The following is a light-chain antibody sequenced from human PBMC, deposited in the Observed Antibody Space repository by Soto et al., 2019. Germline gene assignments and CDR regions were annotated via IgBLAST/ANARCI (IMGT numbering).Light chain of an antibody. CDR3: QHYNSYSEA. CDR2: KAS. J-gene: IGKJ1*01. V-gene: IGKV1-5*03. CDR1: QTISSW. Sequence: DIQMTQSPSTLSASVGDRVTITCRASQTISSWLAWYQQKPGKAPKLLIYKASTLKSGVPSRLSGSGSGTECTLTISSLQPDDFATYYCQHYNSYSEAFGQGTKVDI.